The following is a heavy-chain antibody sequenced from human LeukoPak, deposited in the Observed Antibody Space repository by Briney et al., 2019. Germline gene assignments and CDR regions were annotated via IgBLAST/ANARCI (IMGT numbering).Heavy chain of an antibody. Sequence: KTGGSLRLSCAASGSTFRSFSMTWVRQAPGKGLEWVASISSTSNHKYHADSVKGRFTISRDNDKNSLYLQMNSLRAEDTALYYCATRVTADSYDASDIWGQGTMVTVSS. V-gene: IGHV3-21*06. D-gene: IGHD6-13*01. CDR3: ATRVTADSYDASDI. CDR2: ISSTSNHK. CDR1: GSTFRSFS. J-gene: IGHJ3*02.